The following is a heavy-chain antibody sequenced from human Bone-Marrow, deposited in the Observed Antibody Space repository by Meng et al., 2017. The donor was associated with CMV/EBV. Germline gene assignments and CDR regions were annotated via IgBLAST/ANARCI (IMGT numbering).Heavy chain of an antibody. CDR3: VRLAGCTSNTCQEKDAFDI. V-gene: IGHV3-48*03. D-gene: IGHD2-2*01. J-gene: IGHJ3*02. CDR1: GFTFSHYE. CDR2: ISSSGRII. Sequence: GGSLRLSCAVSGFTFSHYEMSWVRQAPGKGLEWISFISSSGRIIYYADSVKGRFTISRDNAKNSLYLQMNGLRAEDTAIYYCVRLAGCTSNTCQEKDAFDIWGQGTMVTVSS.